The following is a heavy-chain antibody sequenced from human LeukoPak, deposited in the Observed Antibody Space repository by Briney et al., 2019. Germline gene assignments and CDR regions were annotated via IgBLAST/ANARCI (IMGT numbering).Heavy chain of an antibody. CDR1: GGSISSYY. V-gene: IGHV4-59*01. CDR2: IYYSGST. CDR3: ARDKGISSAIDR. D-gene: IGHD6-6*01. J-gene: IGHJ5*02. Sequence: TSETLSLTCSVSGGSISSYYWSWIRQPPGKGLEWIGYIYYSGSTNYNPSLESRVTMSVDTSKNQFSLKLSSVTAADTAVYYCARDKGISSAIDRWGQGTLVTVSS.